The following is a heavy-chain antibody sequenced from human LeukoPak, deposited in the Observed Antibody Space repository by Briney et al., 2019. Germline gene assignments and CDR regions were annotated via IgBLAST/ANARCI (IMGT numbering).Heavy chain of an antibody. CDR3: ARDLALNCSGGSCFDAFDI. V-gene: IGHV1-18*01. Sequence: GASVKASCKASGYTFTSYGISWVRQAPGQGLEWMGWISAYNGNTNYAQKLQGRVTMTTDTSTSTAYMELRSLRSEDTAVYYCARDLALNCSGGSCFDAFDIWGQGTMVTVSS. D-gene: IGHD2-15*01. J-gene: IGHJ3*02. CDR1: GYTFTSYG. CDR2: ISAYNGNT.